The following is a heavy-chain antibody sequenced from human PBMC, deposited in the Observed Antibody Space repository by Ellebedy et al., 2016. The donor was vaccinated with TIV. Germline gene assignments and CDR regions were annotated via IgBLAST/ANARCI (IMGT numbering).Heavy chain of an antibody. Sequence: ASVKVSCKASGYTFISYGISWVRQAPGQGLEWMGWINPDSGGTNFARKFQGRVTMTRDTSISRAYMELSRLESDDTAVYYCARVRRGSSGLDVWGQGTTVTVS. J-gene: IGHJ6*02. CDR2: INPDSGGT. CDR3: ARVRRGSSGLDV. CDR1: GYTFISYG. V-gene: IGHV1-2*02. D-gene: IGHD6-25*01.